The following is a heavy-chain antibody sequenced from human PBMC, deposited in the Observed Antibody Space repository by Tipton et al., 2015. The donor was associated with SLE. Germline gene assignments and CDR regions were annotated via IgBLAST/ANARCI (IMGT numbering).Heavy chain of an antibody. V-gene: IGHV4-39*07. Sequence: TLSLTCTVAGGSVSSSGYYWGWIRQPPGKGLEWIGSMYYSGTRYYNPSLKSRVTISEDTSKNQFSLKLSSVTAADTAVYYCARSVLGGLYGIDYWGQGTLGTVPS. CDR2: MYYSGTR. D-gene: IGHD3-16*01. CDR1: GGSVSSSGYY. J-gene: IGHJ4*02. CDR3: ARSVLGGLYGIDY.